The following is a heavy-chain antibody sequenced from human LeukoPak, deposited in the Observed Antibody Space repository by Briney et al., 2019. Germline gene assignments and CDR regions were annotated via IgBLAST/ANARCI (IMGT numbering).Heavy chain of an antibody. CDR1: GGSISNYY. CDR2: ISDSGST. Sequence: SETLSRTCTVSGGSISNYYWSWIRQPPGKGLEWIGYISDSGSTNYNPSLKSRVTISVETSKNQFSLKLISVTAADTAVYYCARTNRYAGGDRHFDYWGQGTLVTVSS. V-gene: IGHV4-59*12. J-gene: IGHJ4*02. D-gene: IGHD1-14*01. CDR3: ARTNRYAGGDRHFDY.